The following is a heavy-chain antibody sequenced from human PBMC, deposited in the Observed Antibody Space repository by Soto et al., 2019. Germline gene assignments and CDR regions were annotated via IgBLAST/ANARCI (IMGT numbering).Heavy chain of an antibody. Sequence: GVSLRLSFAASGFTFRNYWMYWFRQTPGKGLVWVSRVSPDGTSTWHEDSVRGRFTISRDNAKNSLYLQMNSLRAEDTAVYYCARMYYSDSSYYAHAFDIWGHGTMVTVSS. J-gene: IGHJ3*02. D-gene: IGHD3-22*01. V-gene: IGHV3-74*01. CDR3: ARMYYSDSSYYAHAFDI. CDR2: VSPDGTST. CDR1: GFTFRNYW.